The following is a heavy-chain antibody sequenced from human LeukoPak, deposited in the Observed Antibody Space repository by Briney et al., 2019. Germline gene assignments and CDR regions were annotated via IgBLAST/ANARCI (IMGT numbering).Heavy chain of an antibody. V-gene: IGHV3-33*01. J-gene: IGHJ6*02. CDR3: ARERVGATIYYYYGMDV. Sequence: GGSLRLSFAASGFTFSSYGRHWVRQAPGKGREGVAVIWYDGSNKYYADSVKGRFTISRDNSKNTLYLHMNRLRAEDKDVYYCARERVGATIYYYYGMDVWGQGTTVTVSS. CDR1: GFTFSSYG. D-gene: IGHD1-26*01. CDR2: IWYDGSNK.